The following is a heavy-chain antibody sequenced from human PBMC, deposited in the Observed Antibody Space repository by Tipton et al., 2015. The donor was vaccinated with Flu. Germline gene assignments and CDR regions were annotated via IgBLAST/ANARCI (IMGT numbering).Heavy chain of an antibody. D-gene: IGHD1-26*01. V-gene: IGHV3-49*04. CDR1: GFTFDDYA. CDR2: IRSKTYGGTI. J-gene: IGHJ4*02. CDR3: TRGGGSYGY. Sequence: SLRLSCTASGFTFDDYAMSWVRQAPGKGLEWISFIRSKTYGGTIEYAASVKGRFSISRDDSKSIAYLQMNSLKTEDTAVYYCTRGGGSYGYWGQGTLVTVSS.